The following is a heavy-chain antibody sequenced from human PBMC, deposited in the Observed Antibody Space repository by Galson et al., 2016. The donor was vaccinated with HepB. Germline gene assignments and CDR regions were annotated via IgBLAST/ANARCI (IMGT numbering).Heavy chain of an antibody. J-gene: IGHJ6*01. Sequence: TLSLTCNVSGGSINSGGYYWTWIRQHSGKGLEWIGFISYSGSSYYNPSLKSRVTMSVDASKNQFYLTLSSVTAADTAVYHCARDNRLGHMGVWGRGTTVTVSS. CDR2: ISYSGSS. CDR1: GGSINSGGYY. V-gene: IGHV4-31*03. CDR3: ARDNRLGHMGV. D-gene: IGHD3-16*02.